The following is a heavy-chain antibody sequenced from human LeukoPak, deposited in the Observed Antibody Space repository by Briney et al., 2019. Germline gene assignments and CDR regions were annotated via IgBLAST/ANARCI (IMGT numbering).Heavy chain of an antibody. V-gene: IGHV3-30*18. D-gene: IGHD6-13*01. CDR1: GFTFSSYG. Sequence: GSLRLSCAASGFTFSSYGTHWVRQAPGKGLEWVAVISYDGSDKYYADSVKGRFTISRDNSKNTLYLQMDSLTAEDTAVYYCAKVGRMAAVSSWFDTWGQGTLVTVSS. CDR2: ISYDGSDK. CDR3: AKVGRMAAVSSWFDT. J-gene: IGHJ5*02.